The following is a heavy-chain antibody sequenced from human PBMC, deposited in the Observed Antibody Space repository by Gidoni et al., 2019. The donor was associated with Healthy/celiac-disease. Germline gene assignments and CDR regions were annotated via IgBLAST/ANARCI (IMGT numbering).Heavy chain of an antibody. CDR1: GGSFSGYY. Sequence: QVQLQQWGAGLLKPSETLSLTCAVYGGSFSGYYWSWIRQPPGKGLEWIGEINHSGSTNYNPSLKSRVTISVDTSKNQFSLKLSSVTAADTAVYYCARGGVAAAHPKGWFDPWGQGTLVTVSS. CDR2: INHSGST. D-gene: IGHD6-13*01. V-gene: IGHV4-34*01. J-gene: IGHJ5*02. CDR3: ARGGVAAAHPKGWFDP.